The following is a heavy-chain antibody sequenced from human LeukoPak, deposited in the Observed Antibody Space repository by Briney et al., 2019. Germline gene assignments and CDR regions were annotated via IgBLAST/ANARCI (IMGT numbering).Heavy chain of an antibody. V-gene: IGHV3-21*01. J-gene: IGHJ4*02. Sequence: GGSLRLSCVVPGFTFSSTSMNWVRQAPGKGLGWVSSIRSISSFIYYADSVKCRFIISRDNAKNSLHLLMNSLRAEDTAVYYCARDQYGDYVFDYWGQGTLVTASS. D-gene: IGHD4-17*01. CDR1: GFTFSSTS. CDR3: ARDQYGDYVFDY. CDR2: IRSISSFI.